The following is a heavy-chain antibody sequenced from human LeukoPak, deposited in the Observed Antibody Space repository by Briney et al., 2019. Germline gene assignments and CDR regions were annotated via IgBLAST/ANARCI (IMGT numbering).Heavy chain of an antibody. D-gene: IGHD2-15*01. CDR3: ARAPIVVVVAATTDAFDI. Sequence: KPSETLSLTCSVSSYSINSNYYWGWIRQSPGKGLEWIGSIYHTGSTYYNPSLKSRVTISVDTSKNQFSLKLSSVTAADTAVYYCARAPIVVVVAATTDAFDIWGQGTMVTVSS. CDR1: SYSINSNYY. V-gene: IGHV4-38-2*02. CDR2: IYHTGST. J-gene: IGHJ3*02.